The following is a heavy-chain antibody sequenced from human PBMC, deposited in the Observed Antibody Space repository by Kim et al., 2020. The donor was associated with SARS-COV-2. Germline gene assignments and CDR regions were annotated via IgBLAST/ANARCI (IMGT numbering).Heavy chain of an antibody. CDR1: GGSISSGGYY. CDR3: AREVERPGAFDI. V-gene: IGHV4-31*03. CDR2: IYYSGST. Sequence: SETLSLTCTVSGGSISSGGYYWSWIRQHPGKGLEWIGYIYYSGSTYYNPSLKSRVTISVDTSKNQFSLKLSSVTAADTAVYYCAREVERPGAFDIWGQGTMVTVSS. J-gene: IGHJ3*02. D-gene: IGHD1-1*01.